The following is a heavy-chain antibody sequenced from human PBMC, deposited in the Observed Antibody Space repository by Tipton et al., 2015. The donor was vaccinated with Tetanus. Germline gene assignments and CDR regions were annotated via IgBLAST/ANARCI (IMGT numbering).Heavy chain of an antibody. CDR3: ARDRRGGAFDI. D-gene: IGHD6-25*01. CDR2: IYYSGST. J-gene: IGHJ3*02. CDR1: GDSVSSGSYY. V-gene: IGHV4-61*01. Sequence: TLSLTCTVSGDSVSSGSYYWSWIRQPPGKGLEWIGYIYYSGSTNYNPSLKSRVTISVDTSKNQFSLKLSSVTAADTAVYYCARDRRGGAFDIWGQGTMVTVSS.